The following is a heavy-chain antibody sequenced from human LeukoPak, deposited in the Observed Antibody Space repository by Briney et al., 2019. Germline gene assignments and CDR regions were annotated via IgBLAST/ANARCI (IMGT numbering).Heavy chain of an antibody. CDR2: INPGGGST. J-gene: IGHJ3*01. D-gene: IGHD1-26*01. Sequence: ASVKVSLKASGYTFTTYNMHWVRQAPGQGLEWMGIINPGGGSTTHAQKFQGRVTMTRDTSTSTVYMELSSLRSEDTAVYFCARGIVGDSVAFDVWGQGTMVTVS. CDR3: ARGIVGDSVAFDV. V-gene: IGHV1-46*01. CDR1: GYTFTTYN.